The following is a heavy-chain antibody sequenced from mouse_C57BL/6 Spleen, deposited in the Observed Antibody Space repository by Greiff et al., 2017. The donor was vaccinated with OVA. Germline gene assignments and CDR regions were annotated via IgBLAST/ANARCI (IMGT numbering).Heavy chain of an antibody. CDR1: GYAFTNYL. J-gene: IGHJ1*03. Sequence: QVHVKQSGAELVRPGTSVKVSCKASGYAFTNYLIEWVKQRPGQGLEWIGVINPGSGGTNYNEKFKGKATLTADKSSSTAYMQLSSLTSEDSAVYFCAISRDWEGGYFDVWGTGTTVTVSS. D-gene: IGHD4-1*01. CDR2: INPGSGGT. CDR3: AISRDWEGGYFDV. V-gene: IGHV1-54*01.